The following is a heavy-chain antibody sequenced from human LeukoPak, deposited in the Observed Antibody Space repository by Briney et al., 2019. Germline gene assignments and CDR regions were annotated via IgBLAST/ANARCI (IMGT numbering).Heavy chain of an antibody. V-gene: IGHV4-59*08. D-gene: IGHD5-12*01. Sequence: PSETLSLTCTVSGGSISSYYWSWIRQPPGKGLEWIGYSYYTGTTNYNPSLKSRVTISVDTSKNQFSLKLSSVTAADTAVYYCARQEWLRFGWFDPWGQGTLVTVSS. CDR2: SYYTGTT. CDR3: ARQEWLRFGWFDP. CDR1: GGSISSYY. J-gene: IGHJ5*02.